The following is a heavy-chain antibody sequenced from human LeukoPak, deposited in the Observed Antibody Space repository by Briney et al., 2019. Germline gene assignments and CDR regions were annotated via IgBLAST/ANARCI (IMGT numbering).Heavy chain of an antibody. D-gene: IGHD4-17*01. CDR1: GGSISSGGYY. V-gene: IGHV4-31*03. CDR3: AREVAVTTGSGESYYFDY. CDR2: IYYSGST. J-gene: IGHJ4*02. Sequence: SQTLSLTCTVSGGSISSGGYYWSWIRQHPGKGLEWIGYIYYSGSTYYNPSLKSRVTISVDTSKNQFSLKLSSVTAADTAVYYCAREVAVTTGSGESYYFDYWGQGTLVTVSS.